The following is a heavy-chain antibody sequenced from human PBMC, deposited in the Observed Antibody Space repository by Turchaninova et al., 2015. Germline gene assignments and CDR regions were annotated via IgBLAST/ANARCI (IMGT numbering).Heavy chain of an antibody. J-gene: IGHJ5*02. D-gene: IGHD2-2*03. CDR3: ARDAGYCSSTSCPFDP. CDR2: IYYRGST. V-gene: IGHV4-61*01. CDR1: GGSVTSGSSF. Sequence: QVQLQESGPGLVTPSETLSLTCTVSGGSVTSGSSFWSWIRQPPGKGLEWIAYIYYRGSTNYNPSLKSRVTISLDTSKNQFSLKLSSVTAADTAVYYCARDAGYCSSTSCPFDPWGQGTLVTVSS.